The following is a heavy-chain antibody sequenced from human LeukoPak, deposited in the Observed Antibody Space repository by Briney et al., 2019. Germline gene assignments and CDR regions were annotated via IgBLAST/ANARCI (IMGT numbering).Heavy chain of an antibody. D-gene: IGHD3-22*01. CDR3: ARFDSSGYYFDY. V-gene: IGHV4-59*08. CDR1: GGSISSYY. J-gene: IGHJ4*02. Sequence: SETLSLTCTVSGGSISSYYWSWIRQPPGKGLEWIGYIYYSGSTNYNPSLKSRVSISVDTSKNRFSLKLSSVTAADTAVYYCARFDSSGYYFDYWGQGTLVTVSS. CDR2: IYYSGST.